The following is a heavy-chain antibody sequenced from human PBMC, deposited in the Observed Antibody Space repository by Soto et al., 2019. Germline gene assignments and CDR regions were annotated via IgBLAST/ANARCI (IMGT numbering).Heavy chain of an antibody. CDR3: AKGRGENWNFDY. J-gene: IGHJ4*02. CDR2: ISGSGGTA. D-gene: IGHD1-1*01. Sequence: EVQLLESGGGSVQPGGSLRLSCAASGFTFSSYAMHWGRRPPGKGLEWVSSISGSGGTAYYADSVKGRFSISRDSLVNTLYLQMNSLRAADTAVYYCAKGRGENWNFDYWGQGTLVTVSP. CDR1: GFTFSSYA. V-gene: IGHV3-23*01.